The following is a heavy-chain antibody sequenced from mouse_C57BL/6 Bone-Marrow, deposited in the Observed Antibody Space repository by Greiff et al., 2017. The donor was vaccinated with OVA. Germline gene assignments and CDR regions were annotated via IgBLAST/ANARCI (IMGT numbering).Heavy chain of an antibody. CDR2: ISDGGSYT. J-gene: IGHJ3*01. CDR3: ASRIYYGNYAWFAY. CDR1: GFTFSSYA. V-gene: IGHV5-4*03. Sequence: EVKLMESGGGLVKPGGSLKLSCAASGFTFSSYAMSWVRQTPEKRLEWVATISDGGSYTYYPDNVKGRFTISRDNAKNNLYLQMSHLKSEDTAMYYCASRIYYGNYAWFAYWGQGTLVTVSA. D-gene: IGHD2-1*01.